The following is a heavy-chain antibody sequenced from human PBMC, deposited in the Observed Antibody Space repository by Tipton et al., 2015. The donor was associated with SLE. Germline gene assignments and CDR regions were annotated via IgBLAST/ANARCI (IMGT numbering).Heavy chain of an antibody. D-gene: IGHD5-12*01. J-gene: IGHJ4*02. V-gene: IGHV4-59*01. CDR3: ARSLQSTGYIPGY. Sequence: PSLKSRLTISVDTSKNQFSLTLTSVTAADTAVYYCARSLQSTGYIPGYWGQGTLVTVSS.